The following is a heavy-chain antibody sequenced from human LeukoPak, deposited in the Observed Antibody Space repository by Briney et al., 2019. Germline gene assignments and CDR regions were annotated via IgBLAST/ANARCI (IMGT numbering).Heavy chain of an antibody. CDR1: GFTLSSYE. CDR3: ARAVSPTDCSNLRCYFCDN. CDR2: INSGSTDI. D-gene: IGHD2-2*01. J-gene: IGHJ4*02. Sequence: PGGSLRLSCAASGFTLSSYEMNWFRQAPGKGLEWVSYINSGSTDIQYADSVKGRFTISRDNAKNSLYLQMNSLRADDAAVYYCARAVSPTDCSNLRCYFCDNWGQGTLVTVSS. V-gene: IGHV3-48*03.